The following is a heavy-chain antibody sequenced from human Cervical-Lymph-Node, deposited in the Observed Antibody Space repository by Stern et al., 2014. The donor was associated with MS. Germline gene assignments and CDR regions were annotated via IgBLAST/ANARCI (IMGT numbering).Heavy chain of an antibody. D-gene: IGHD2-15*01. CDR2: ISASGTTT. CDR1: GFTFSDYG. V-gene: IGHV3-23*04. J-gene: IGHJ5*02. Sequence: VQLVESGGGLVQPGGSLRFSCAASGFTFSDYGMSWVRQAPGKGLEWVSVISASGTTTYYADSAKGRFTISRDNSKNTLYLQMNSLRAEDTAVYYCAKVVGRYCSAGSCPFDPWGQGTLATVSS. CDR3: AKVVGRYCSAGSCPFDP.